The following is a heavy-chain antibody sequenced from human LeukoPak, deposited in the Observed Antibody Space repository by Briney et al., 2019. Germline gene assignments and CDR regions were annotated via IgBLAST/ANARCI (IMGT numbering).Heavy chain of an antibody. Sequence: GGSLRLSCAASGFTFSSYAMHWVRQAPGKGLEWVAVISYDGSNKYYADSVKGRFTISRDNSKNTLCLQMNSLRAEDTAVYYCARDDSSGYYLDYWGQGTLVTVSS. CDR2: ISYDGSNK. CDR1: GFTFSSYA. J-gene: IGHJ4*02. V-gene: IGHV3-30*04. D-gene: IGHD3-22*01. CDR3: ARDDSSGYYLDY.